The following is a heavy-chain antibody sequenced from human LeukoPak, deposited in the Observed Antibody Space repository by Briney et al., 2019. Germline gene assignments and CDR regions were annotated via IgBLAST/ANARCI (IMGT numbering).Heavy chain of an antibody. CDR3: ARVSPYYYYGMDV. V-gene: IGHV4-34*01. CDR2: INHSGST. CDR1: GGSFSGYY. J-gene: IGHJ6*02. D-gene: IGHD3-3*02. Sequence: SETLSLTCAVYGGSFSGYYWSWIRQPPGKGLEWIGEINHSGSTNYNPSLKSRVTISVDTSKNQFSLKLSSVTAADTAVYYCARVSPYYYYGMDVWGQGTTVTVSS.